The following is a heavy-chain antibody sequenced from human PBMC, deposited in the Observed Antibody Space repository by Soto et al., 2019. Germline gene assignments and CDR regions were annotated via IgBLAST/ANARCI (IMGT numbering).Heavy chain of an antibody. J-gene: IGHJ4*02. D-gene: IGHD3-16*01. Sequence: GGSLRLSXAASGFTFDTYAMSWVRQAPGKGLEWVSGFSGSGGRTYYADSVKGRFTISRDNSKNTLHLQMNRLRTEDTAVYYCARDFWGLSHFDYWGQGALVTVSS. V-gene: IGHV3-23*01. CDR2: FSGSGGRT. CDR1: GFTFDTYA. CDR3: ARDFWGLSHFDY.